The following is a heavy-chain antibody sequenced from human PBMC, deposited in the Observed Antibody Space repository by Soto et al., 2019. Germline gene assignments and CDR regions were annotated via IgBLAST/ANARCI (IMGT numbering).Heavy chain of an antibody. V-gene: IGHV1-69*06. CDR2: IIPIFGTA. CDR1: GGTFSSYA. D-gene: IGHD3-10*01. J-gene: IGHJ2*01. CDR3: ARVVPGMQYVKPYWYFDL. Sequence: GASVKVSCKASGGTFSSYAISWVRQAPGQGLEWMGGIIPIFGTANYAQKFQGRVTITADKSTSTAYMELSSLRSEDAAVYYCARVVPGMQYVKPYWYFDLWGRGTLVTVSS.